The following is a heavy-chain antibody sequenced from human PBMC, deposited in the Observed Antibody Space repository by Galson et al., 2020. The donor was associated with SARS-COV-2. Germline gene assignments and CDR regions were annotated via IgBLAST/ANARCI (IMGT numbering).Heavy chain of an antibody. CDR3: ARVGQGYCSSTSCERDYYYMDV. D-gene: IGHD2-2*01. V-gene: IGHV4-59*01. J-gene: IGHJ6*03. CDR1: GGSISSYY. CDR2: NYYSGST. Sequence: SETLSLTCTVSGGSISSYYWSWTRQPPGKGLEWIGYNYYSGSTNYNPSLKSRVTISVDTSKNQFSLKLSSVTAADTAVYYCARVGQGYCSSTSCERDYYYMDVWGKGTTVTVSS.